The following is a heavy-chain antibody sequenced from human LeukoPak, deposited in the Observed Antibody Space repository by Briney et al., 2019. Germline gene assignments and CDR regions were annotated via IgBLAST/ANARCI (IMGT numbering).Heavy chain of an antibody. D-gene: IGHD2-2*01. Sequence: SETLSLTCTVSGYSISSGYYWGWIRQPPGKGLEWIGYIYYSGSTNYNPSLKSRVTISVDTSKNQFSLKLSSVTAADTAVYFCARVSCSSTSCPDPFFDYWGQGTLVTVSS. CDR3: ARVSCSSTSCPDPFFDY. CDR1: GYSISSGYY. J-gene: IGHJ4*02. V-gene: IGHV4-38-2*02. CDR2: IYYSGST.